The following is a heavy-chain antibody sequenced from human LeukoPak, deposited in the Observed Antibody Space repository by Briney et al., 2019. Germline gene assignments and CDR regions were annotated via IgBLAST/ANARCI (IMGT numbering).Heavy chain of an antibody. Sequence: PGGSLRLSCAASGFTFSSYSMNWVRQAPGKGLEWVSYISSSSSTIYYADSVKGRFTISRDNAKNSLYLQMNSLRAEDTAVYYCARVNYYGSGSYPHWGQGTLVTVSS. V-gene: IGHV3-48*01. CDR3: ARVNYYGSGSYPH. D-gene: IGHD3-10*01. CDR1: GFTFSSYS. J-gene: IGHJ4*02. CDR2: ISSSSSTI.